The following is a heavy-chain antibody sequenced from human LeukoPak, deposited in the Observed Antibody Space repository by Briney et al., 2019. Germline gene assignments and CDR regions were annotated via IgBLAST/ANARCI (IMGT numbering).Heavy chain of an antibody. J-gene: IGHJ4*02. CDR1: GFTFSSYA. CDR2: ISGSGGST. CDR3: AKGDPSKIRGALREYFDY. D-gene: IGHD3-10*01. Sequence: PGGSLRLSCAASGFTFSSYAMSWVRQAPGKGLEWVSAISGSGGSTYYADSVKGRFTISRDNSKNTPYLQMNSLRAEDTAVYYCAKGDPSKIRGALREYFDYWGQGTLVTVSS. V-gene: IGHV3-23*01.